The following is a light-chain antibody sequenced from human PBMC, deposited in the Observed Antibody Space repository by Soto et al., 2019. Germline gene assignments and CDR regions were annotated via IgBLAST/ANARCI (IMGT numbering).Light chain of an antibody. CDR1: SSDVGGYEY. V-gene: IGLV2-14*03. CDR3: SSYTTSSTLI. J-gene: IGLJ2*01. Sequence: QSALTQPASVSGSPGQSITISCTGTSSDVGGYEYVSWYQQHPGKAPNLMIYDVSRRPAGVSNRFSGSKSENTASLTIYGLQTADEADYYCSSYTTSSTLIFGGGTKLTVL. CDR2: DVS.